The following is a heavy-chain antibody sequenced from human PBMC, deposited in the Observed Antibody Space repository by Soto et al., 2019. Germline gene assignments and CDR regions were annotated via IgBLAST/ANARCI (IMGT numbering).Heavy chain of an antibody. Sequence: QVQLVESGGGVVQPGRSLRLSCAASGFTFSRNGMHWVRQAPGKGLEWVAVISYDGSNKYYVDSVKGRFTISRDNSKNTRYLRMDSLRAEDTAVYYCATDLFYGGLGGGGDLGGFGYWGQGTLVTVSS. CDR1: GFTFSRNG. D-gene: IGHD4-17*01. J-gene: IGHJ4*02. CDR2: ISYDGSNK. CDR3: ATDLFYGGLGGGGDLGGFGY. V-gene: IGHV3-30*03.